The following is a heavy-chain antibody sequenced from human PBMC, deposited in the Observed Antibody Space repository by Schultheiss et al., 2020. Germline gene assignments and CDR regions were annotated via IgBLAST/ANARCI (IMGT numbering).Heavy chain of an antibody. CDR3: ARDPVLTGTSRTHYYGMDV. J-gene: IGHJ6*02. CDR2: ISYDGSNK. Sequence: GESLKISCAASGFTFSSYAMHWVRQAPGKGLEWVAVISYDGSNKYYADSVKGRFTISRDNSKNTLYLQMNSLRAEDTAVYYCARDPVLTGTSRTHYYGMDVWGQGTTVTVSS. CDR1: GFTFSSYA. V-gene: IGHV3-30-3*01. D-gene: IGHD1-20*01.